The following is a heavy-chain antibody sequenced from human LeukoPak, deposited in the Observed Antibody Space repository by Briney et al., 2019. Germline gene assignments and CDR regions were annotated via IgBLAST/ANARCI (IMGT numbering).Heavy chain of an antibody. D-gene: IGHD2-15*01. J-gene: IGHJ4*02. CDR3: AKGVDYCSGGSCPADY. CDR1: GFTFSNYR. V-gene: IGHV3-30*18. CDR2: ISYDGNNK. Sequence: GESLRLSCLASGFTFSNYRIHWVRQAPGKGRECGAVISYDGNNKYYAGSVKGRFTISRDNSKNTLFLQMNSLRAEDTAVYYCAKGVDYCSGGSCPADYWGPGTLVTVSS.